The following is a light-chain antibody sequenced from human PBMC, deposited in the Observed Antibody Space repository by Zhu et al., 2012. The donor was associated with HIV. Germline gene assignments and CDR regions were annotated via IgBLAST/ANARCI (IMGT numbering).Light chain of an antibody. CDR2: KAS. J-gene: IGKJ2*01. CDR3: QQYSSLYT. V-gene: IGKV1-5*03. CDR1: QSISSW. Sequence: DIQMTQSPSTLSASVGDRVTITCRASQSISSWLAWYHQKPGKAPKLLIYKASSLESGVPSRFSGSGSGTEFTLTISSLQPDDFATYYCQQYSSLYTFGQGTKLEIK.